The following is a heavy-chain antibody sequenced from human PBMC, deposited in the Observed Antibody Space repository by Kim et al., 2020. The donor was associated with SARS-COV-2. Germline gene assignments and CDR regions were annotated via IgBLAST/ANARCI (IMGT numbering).Heavy chain of an antibody. V-gene: IGHV3-74*01. J-gene: IGHJ4*02. CDR3: AGGHSSGWIHDY. D-gene: IGHD6-19*01. Sequence: ADSVERRFTISRDNAKHTLYLQMNSLRDEATAVYYCAGGHSSGWIHDYWGQGTLVTVSS.